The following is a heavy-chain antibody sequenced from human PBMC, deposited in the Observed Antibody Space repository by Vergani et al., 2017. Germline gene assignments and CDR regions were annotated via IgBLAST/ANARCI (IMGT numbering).Heavy chain of an antibody. V-gene: IGHV4-34*01. CDR3: ARGRNSSSWYYYYYYYGMDV. J-gene: IGHJ6*02. CDR2: INHSGST. Sequence: QVQLQQWGAGLLKPSETLSLTCAVYGGSFSGYYWSWIRQPPGQGLEWIGEINHSGSTNSNPSLKSRVTISVDTSKNQFSLKLSSVTTADTAVYYCARGRNSSSWYYYYYYYGMDVWGQGTTVTVSS. D-gene: IGHD6-13*01. CDR1: GGSFSGYY.